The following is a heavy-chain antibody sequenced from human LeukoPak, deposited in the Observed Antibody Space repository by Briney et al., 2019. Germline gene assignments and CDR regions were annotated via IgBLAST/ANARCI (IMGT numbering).Heavy chain of an antibody. D-gene: IGHD3-10*01. J-gene: IGHJ4*02. CDR3: ARVARDYYGPGNYFDY. V-gene: IGHV1-69*13. CDR1: GGTFSSYA. Sequence: SVKVSCKASGGTFSSYAISWVRQAPGQGLEWMGGIIPIFGTANYAQKFQGRVTITADESTSTAYMELRSLRSDDTAVYYCARVARDYYGPGNYFDYWGQGTLVTVS. CDR2: IIPIFGTA.